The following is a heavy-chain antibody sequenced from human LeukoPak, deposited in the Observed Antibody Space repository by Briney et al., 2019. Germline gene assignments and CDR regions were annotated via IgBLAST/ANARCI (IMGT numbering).Heavy chain of an antibody. V-gene: IGHV4-30-4*01. D-gene: IGHD3-10*01. CDR2: IYYSGST. J-gene: IGHJ6*02. Sequence: SETLSLTCTVSGGSISSGDYYWSWIRQPPGKDLEWIGYIYYSGSTYYNPSLKSRVTISVDTSKNQFSLKLSSVTAADTAVYYCARGGVYYYYGMDVWGQGTTVTVSS. CDR1: GGSISSGDYY. CDR3: ARGGVYYYYGMDV.